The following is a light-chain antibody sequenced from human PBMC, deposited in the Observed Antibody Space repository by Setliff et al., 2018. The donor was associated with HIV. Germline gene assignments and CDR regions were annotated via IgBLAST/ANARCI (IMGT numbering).Light chain of an antibody. V-gene: IGLV1-44*01. J-gene: IGLJ1*01. CDR3: AAWDDSLNGYV. Sequence: QSVLTQPPSASGTPGQRVTISCSGSISNIGSNTINWYQRLPGTAPKLLIYSNFQRPSGVPDRFSASKSGTSASLAISGLQSDDEADYYCAAWDDSLNGYVFGTGTK. CDR2: SNF. CDR1: ISNIGSNT.